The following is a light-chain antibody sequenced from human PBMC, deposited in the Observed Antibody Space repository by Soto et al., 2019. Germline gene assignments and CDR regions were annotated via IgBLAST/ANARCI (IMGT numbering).Light chain of an antibody. J-gene: IGKJ3*01. V-gene: IGKV2-28*01. CDR3: MQSLHTPGT. CDR1: QSLLHSNGNNY. CDR2: LGS. Sequence: DIVMTQSPLSLPVTPGEPASISCRSSQSLLHSNGNNYLEWYLQKPGQSPQLLIYLGSNRASGVPDRFSGSGSGTDFTLKITRVEAEDVGIYYCMQSLHTPGTFGPGTKVD.